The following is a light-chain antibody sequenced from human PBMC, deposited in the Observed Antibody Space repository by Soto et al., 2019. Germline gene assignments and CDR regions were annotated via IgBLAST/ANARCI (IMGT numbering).Light chain of an antibody. CDR2: EVT. CDR1: RLDVGGYNY. CDR3: CSYVSSKTYL. Sequence: ALTQPASVSGSPGQSITISCTGTRLDVGGYNYVSWYQQQPGKAPKLIIYEVTNRPSGVSDRFSGSKSDNTASLTISGLQTEDEADYYCCSYVSSKTYLFGTGTKLTVL. J-gene: IGLJ1*01. V-gene: IGLV2-14*03.